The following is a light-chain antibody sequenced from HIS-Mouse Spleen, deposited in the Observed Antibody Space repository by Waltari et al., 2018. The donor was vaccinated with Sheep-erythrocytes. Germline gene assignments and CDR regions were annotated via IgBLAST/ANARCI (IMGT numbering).Light chain of an antibody. V-gene: IGKV1-33*01. CDR3: QQYDNLPLT. CDR2: DAS. Sequence: DIVMTQSPSSLSASVGDRVTITCQASQDISNYLNWYQQKPGKAPKPLIYDASNLETGVPSRFSGSGSGTDFTFTISSLQPEDIATYYCQQYDNLPLTFGGGTKVEIK. J-gene: IGKJ4*01. CDR1: QDISNY.